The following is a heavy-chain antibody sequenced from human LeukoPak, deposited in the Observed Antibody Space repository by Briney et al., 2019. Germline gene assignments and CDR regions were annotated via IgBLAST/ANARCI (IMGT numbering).Heavy chain of an antibody. CDR3: AKDFLPVIVVVISPPDY. J-gene: IGHJ4*02. D-gene: IGHD3-22*01. CDR2: IRYDGSNK. Sequence: GGSLRLSCAASGFTFGSYGMHWVRQAPGKGLEWVAFIRYDGSNKYYADSVKGRFTISRDNSKNTLYLQMNSLRAEDTAVYYCAKDFLPVIVVVISPPDYWGQGTLVTVSS. V-gene: IGHV3-30*02. CDR1: GFTFGSYG.